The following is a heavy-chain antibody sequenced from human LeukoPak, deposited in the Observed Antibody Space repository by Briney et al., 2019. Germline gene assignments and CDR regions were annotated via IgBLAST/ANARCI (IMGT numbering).Heavy chain of an antibody. CDR2: IKQDGSEK. V-gene: IGHV3-7*01. D-gene: IGHD2-2*01. CDR1: GGSISSGDYS. J-gene: IGHJ3*02. Sequence: PSETLSLTSAVSGGSISSGDYSRSWIRQPPGKGLEWVANIKQDGSEKYYLDSVKGRITISRNNAKNSLYLQMNSLRAEDTALYYCAREVPVPMTAFDIWGQGPRVSVSS. CDR3: AREVPVPMTAFDI.